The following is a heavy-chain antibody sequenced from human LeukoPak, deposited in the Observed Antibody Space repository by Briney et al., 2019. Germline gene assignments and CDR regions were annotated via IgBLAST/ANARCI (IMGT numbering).Heavy chain of an antibody. CDR1: GYTFTSYG. D-gene: IGHD3-16*02. CDR3: ARGPQLRLGELSLIVGLGY. Sequence: ASVKVSCKASGYTFTSYGISWVRQAPGQGLEWMGWISAYNGNTNYAQKLQGRVTMTTDTSTSTAYMELRSLRSDDTAVYYCARGPQLRLGELSLIVGLGYWGQGTLVIVSS. CDR2: ISAYNGNT. J-gene: IGHJ4*02. V-gene: IGHV1-18*01.